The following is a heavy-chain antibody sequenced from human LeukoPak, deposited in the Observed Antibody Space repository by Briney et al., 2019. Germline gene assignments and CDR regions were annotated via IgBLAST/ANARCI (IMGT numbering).Heavy chain of an antibody. CDR3: ARHFGTGDNFDY. V-gene: IGHV1-2*02. Sequence: GASVKVSCKASGYTFTGYYMHWVRQAPGQGLEWMGWINPNSGGTNYAQKFQGRVTMTRDTSISTAYMELSSLRPEDTAVYYCARHFGTGDNFDYWGQGTLLIVSS. D-gene: IGHD1-1*01. CDR2: INPNSGGT. CDR1: GYTFTGYY. J-gene: IGHJ4*02.